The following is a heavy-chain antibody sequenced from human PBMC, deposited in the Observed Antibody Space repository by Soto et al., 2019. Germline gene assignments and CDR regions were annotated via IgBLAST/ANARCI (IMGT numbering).Heavy chain of an antibody. Sequence: ASVKVSCKASGYTFTSYGISWVRQAPGQGLEWMGWINAYNGNTNYAQKLQGRVTMTTDTSTSTAYMELRSLRSDDTAVYYCARRGPYDSSGLWDYWGQGTLVTVSS. CDR1: GYTFTSYG. CDR2: INAYNGNT. J-gene: IGHJ4*02. D-gene: IGHD3-22*01. CDR3: ARRGPYDSSGLWDY. V-gene: IGHV1-18*01.